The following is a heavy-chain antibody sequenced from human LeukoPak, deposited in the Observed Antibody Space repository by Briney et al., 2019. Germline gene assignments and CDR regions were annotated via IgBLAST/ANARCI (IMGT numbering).Heavy chain of an antibody. CDR3: AREGGSIYIAAAGYNWFDP. V-gene: IGHV1-69*04. CDR1: GGIFSSYT. Sequence: SVKVSCKASGGIFSSYTISWVRQAPGQGLEWMGRIIPILGIANYAQKFQGRVTITADKSTSTAYMEVSSLRSEDTAVYYCAREGGSIYIAAAGYNWFDPWGQGTLVTVSS. CDR2: IIPILGIA. J-gene: IGHJ5*02. D-gene: IGHD6-13*01.